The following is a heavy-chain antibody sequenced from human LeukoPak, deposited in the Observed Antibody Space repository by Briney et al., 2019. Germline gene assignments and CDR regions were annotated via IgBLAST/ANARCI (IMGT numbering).Heavy chain of an antibody. CDR3: GSPRRGY. J-gene: IGHJ4*02. CDR2: INQDGREK. Sequence: PGGSLRLSCAASGFTFSNYSMNWVRQAPGKGLEWVANINQDGREKYYVDSVKGRFTISRDNAKNSLYLQMNSLRAEDTAVYFCGSPRRGYWGQGTLVTVSS. V-gene: IGHV3-7*01. CDR1: GFTFSNYS.